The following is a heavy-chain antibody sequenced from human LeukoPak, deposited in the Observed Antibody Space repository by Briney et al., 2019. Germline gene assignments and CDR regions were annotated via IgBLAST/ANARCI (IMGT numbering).Heavy chain of an antibody. V-gene: IGHV4-61*02. CDR3: ARVVDFCSGYFDY. CDR2: IYTSGST. D-gene: IGHD3-3*01. J-gene: IGHJ4*02. Sequence: SQTLSLTCTVSGGSISSGSYYWSCIRQPAGKGLEWIGRIYTSGSTNYNPSLKSRVTISVDTSKNQFSLKLSSVTAADTAVYYCARVVDFCSGYFDYWGQGTLVTVSS. CDR1: GGSISSGSYY.